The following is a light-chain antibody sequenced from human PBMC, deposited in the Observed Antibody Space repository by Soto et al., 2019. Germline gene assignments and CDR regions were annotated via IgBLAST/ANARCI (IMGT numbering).Light chain of an antibody. CDR1: STDVGGYNY. V-gene: IGLV2-11*01. J-gene: IGLJ1*01. CDR2: DVS. CDR3: CSYAGRDTLYV. Sequence: QSALTQPRSGSGSPGQSVTISCTGTSTDVGGYNYVSWYQQHPGKVPKLMSYDVSKRPSGVPDRFSGSKSGNTASLTISGLQAEDEADYYCCSYAGRDTLYVFGSGTKVTVL.